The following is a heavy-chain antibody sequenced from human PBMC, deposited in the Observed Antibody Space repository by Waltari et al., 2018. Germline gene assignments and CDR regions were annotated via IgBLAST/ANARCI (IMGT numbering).Heavy chain of an antibody. Sequence: QVQLQQRGAGLLTPSETLSLTCGVRGGSFSSYYWGWIRQSPGKGLEWIGEINHAGNIHYNPSFKSRVTMSIDTARNQFSLEVKSVIAADTAGYFCARISGLDYATPMWGLGTVVTVSS. CDR3: ARISGLDYATPM. J-gene: IGHJ3*01. CDR2: INHAGNI. D-gene: IGHD5-12*01. CDR1: GGSFSSYY. V-gene: IGHV4-34*02.